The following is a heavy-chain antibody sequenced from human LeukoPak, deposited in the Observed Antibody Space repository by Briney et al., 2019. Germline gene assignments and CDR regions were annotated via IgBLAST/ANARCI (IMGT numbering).Heavy chain of an antibody. CDR3: ARDSTTFSGFAIFDY. CDR2: IYYSGST. Sequence: SETLSLTCTVSGSSISSYYWSWIRQPPGKGLEWIGYIYYSGSTNYNPSLKSRVTISVDTSKNQFSLKLSSVTAADTAVYYCARDSTTFSGFAIFDYWGQGTLVTVSS. V-gene: IGHV4-59*01. CDR1: GSSISSYY. D-gene: IGHD3-16*01. J-gene: IGHJ4*02.